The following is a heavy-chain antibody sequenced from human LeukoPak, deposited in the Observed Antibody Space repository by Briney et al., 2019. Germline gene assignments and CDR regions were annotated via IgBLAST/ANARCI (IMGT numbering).Heavy chain of an antibody. CDR3: ARRVTIFGVVIPPTNWFDP. CDR2: IYYSGST. J-gene: IGHJ5*02. Sequence: SETLSLTCTVSGGSISSSSYYWGWIRQPPGKGLEWIGSIYYSGSTYYNPSLKGRVTISVDTSKNQFSLKLSSVTAADTAVYYCARRVTIFGVVIPPTNWFDPWGQGTLVTVSS. CDR1: GGSISSSSYY. V-gene: IGHV4-39*01. D-gene: IGHD3-3*01.